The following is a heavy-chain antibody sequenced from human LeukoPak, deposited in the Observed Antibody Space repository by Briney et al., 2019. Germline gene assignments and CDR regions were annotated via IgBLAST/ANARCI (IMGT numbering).Heavy chain of an antibody. D-gene: IGHD2-2*01. CDR1: GFTFSSYE. V-gene: IGHV3-48*03. CDR3: ARAYCSGTSCYPPNY. CDR2: ISSSGSTI. J-gene: IGHJ4*02. Sequence: GGSLRLSCAASGFTFSSYEMNWVRQAPGKGLEWVSYISSSGSTIYYADSVKGRFSISRDNAKKSLYLQMNSLRAEDTAVYYCARAYCSGTSCYPPNYWGQGTLVTVSS.